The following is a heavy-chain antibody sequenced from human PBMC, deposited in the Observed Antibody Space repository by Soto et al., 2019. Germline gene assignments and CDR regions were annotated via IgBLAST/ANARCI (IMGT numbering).Heavy chain of an antibody. D-gene: IGHD3-22*01. CDR1: GGSISSGGYY. V-gene: IGHV4-31*03. Sequence: SETLSLTCSVSGGSISSGGYYWSWIRQHPGQGLEWIGYIYYSGSTYYNPSLKSRVTISVDTSKNQFSLKLSSVTAADTAVYYCARAYRTAYYYDSSAYYYFKYFDPWGQGTLVTVSS. CDR2: IYYSGST. J-gene: IGHJ5*02. CDR3: ARAYRTAYYYDSSAYYYFKYFDP.